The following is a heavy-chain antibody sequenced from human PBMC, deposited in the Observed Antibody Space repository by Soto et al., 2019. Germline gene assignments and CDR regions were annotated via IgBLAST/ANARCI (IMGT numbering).Heavy chain of an antibody. V-gene: IGHV4-39*01. CDR1: GGSISSSSYY. Sequence: QLQLQESGPGLVKPSETLSLTCTVSGGSISSSSYYWGWIRQPPGKGLEWIGSIYYSGSTYYNPSLKSRVTISVDTSKNQFSLKLSSVTAADTAVYYCARLNSRGYYDILTGYSNFDYWGQGTLVTVSS. J-gene: IGHJ4*02. CDR2: IYYSGST. CDR3: ARLNSRGYYDILTGYSNFDY. D-gene: IGHD3-9*01.